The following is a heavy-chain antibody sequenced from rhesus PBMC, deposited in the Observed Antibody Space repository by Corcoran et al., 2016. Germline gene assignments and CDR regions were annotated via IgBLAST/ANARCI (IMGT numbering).Heavy chain of an antibody. Sequence: EVQLVESGGGLVQPGGSLRLSCAASGFTFSSYGMSWVRQAPGKGLEWVAYIRNGGGSTYYATSVKGRFTISRDNSKNTLSLQMNSLRAEDTAVYYCAKDPRIAAAPEYFEFWGQGALVTVSS. V-gene: IGHV3S5*01. CDR2: IRNGGGST. CDR1: GFTFSSYG. J-gene: IGHJ1*01. D-gene: IGHD6-31*01. CDR3: AKDPRIAAAPEYFEF.